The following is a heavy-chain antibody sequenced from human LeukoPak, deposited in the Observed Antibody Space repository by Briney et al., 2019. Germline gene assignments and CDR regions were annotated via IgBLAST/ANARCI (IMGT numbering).Heavy chain of an antibody. CDR3: ARAEGGPGFFDY. D-gene: IGHD2-15*01. CDR2: IIPIFGTA. Sequence: SVKVSCKASGGTFSSYAISWVRQAPGQGLEWMGGIIPIFGTANYAQKFQGRVTITADESTSTAYMDLSSLRSEDTAVDYCARAEGGPGFFDYWGQGTLVTVSS. J-gene: IGHJ4*02. V-gene: IGHV1-69*01. CDR1: GGTFSSYA.